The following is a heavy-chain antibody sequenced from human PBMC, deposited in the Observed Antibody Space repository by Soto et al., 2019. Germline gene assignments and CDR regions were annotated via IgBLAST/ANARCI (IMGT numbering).Heavy chain of an antibody. Sequence: PGGSLRLSCAASGFTFGDYAMQWVRQAPGKGLEWVSAISWNSGSIDYADSVKGRFTISGDNAKNSLYLQMNSLRAEDTALYYCAKSHTTSGWYVTTDYWGQGTQVTVSS. CDR3: AKSHTTSGWYVTTDY. D-gene: IGHD6-19*01. J-gene: IGHJ4*02. V-gene: IGHV3-9*01. CDR2: ISWNSGSI. CDR1: GFTFGDYA.